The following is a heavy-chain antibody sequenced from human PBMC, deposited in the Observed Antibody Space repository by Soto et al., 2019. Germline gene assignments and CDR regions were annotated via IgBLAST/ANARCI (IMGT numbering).Heavy chain of an antibody. Sequence: LXLSCAASVFTVSNSIINWVRQAPGQGLEWVSSISGSSDFLYYADSVKGRFTISRDTATNSLYLQMNSLRAEDTAVYYCATSTWYAFDIWGQGTMVTVSS. J-gene: IGHJ3*02. CDR2: ISGSSDFL. CDR1: VFTVSNSI. V-gene: IGHV3-21*01. CDR3: ATSTWYAFDI. D-gene: IGHD6-13*01.